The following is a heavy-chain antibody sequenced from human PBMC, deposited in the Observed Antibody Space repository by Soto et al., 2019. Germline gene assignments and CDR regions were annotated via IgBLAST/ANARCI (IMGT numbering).Heavy chain of an antibody. CDR3: ARVYYDSSGYYLKGGYYFDY. CDR1: GYSFTSYW. Sequence: GESLKISCKGSGYSFTSYWIGWVRQMPGKGLEWMGIIYPGDSDTRYSPSFQGQVTISADKSISTAYLQWGSLKASDTAMYYCARVYYDSSGYYLKGGYYFDYWGQGTLVTVSS. CDR2: IYPGDSDT. J-gene: IGHJ4*02. D-gene: IGHD3-22*01. V-gene: IGHV5-51*01.